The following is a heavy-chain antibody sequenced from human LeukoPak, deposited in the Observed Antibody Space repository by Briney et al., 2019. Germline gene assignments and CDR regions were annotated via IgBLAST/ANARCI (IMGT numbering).Heavy chain of an antibody. CDR3: ARGVEWRQLVGLPYYFDY. Sequence: ASVKVSCKASGYTFTSYAISWVRQAPGQGLECMGWISAYNGNTNYGQKLQGRVTMTTDTSTSTAYMELRSLRSDDTAVYYCARGVEWRQLVGLPYYFDYWGQGTLVTVSS. D-gene: IGHD6-13*01. J-gene: IGHJ4*02. CDR2: ISAYNGNT. CDR1: GYTFTSYA. V-gene: IGHV1-18*01.